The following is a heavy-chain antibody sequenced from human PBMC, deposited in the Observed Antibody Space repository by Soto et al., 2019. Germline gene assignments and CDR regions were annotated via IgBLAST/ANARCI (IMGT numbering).Heavy chain of an antibody. Sequence: QVQLQQWGAGLLKPSETLSLTCVVSGGSLSDYFWNWIRQPPGMALEWIGEINHLGSINYNPSLKSRVTMSVDTSKNQFSLTLNSVTAADTATYYCARGGISHWAYFYYMDVWDRGTTVTVSS. CDR2: INHLGSI. CDR1: GGSLSDYF. V-gene: IGHV4-34*01. J-gene: IGHJ6*03. D-gene: IGHD2-21*01. CDR3: ARGGISHWAYFYYMDV.